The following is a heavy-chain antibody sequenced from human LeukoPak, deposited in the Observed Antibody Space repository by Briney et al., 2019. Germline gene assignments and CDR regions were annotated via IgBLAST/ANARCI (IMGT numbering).Heavy chain of an antibody. CDR2: IYNDGSTT. CDR3: AREFTSRSFDP. Sequence: AGGSLRLSYAASGFTFSSYWMHWVRQAPGKGLVWVSRIYNDGSTTSYADSVKGRFTISRDNAKNTLYLQMNSLRAEDTAVYYCAREFTSRSFDPWGQGTLVTVSS. D-gene: IGHD2-2*01. CDR1: GFTFSSYW. J-gene: IGHJ5*02. V-gene: IGHV3-74*01.